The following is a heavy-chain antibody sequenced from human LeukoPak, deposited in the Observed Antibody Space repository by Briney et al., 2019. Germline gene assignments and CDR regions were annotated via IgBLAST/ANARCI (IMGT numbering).Heavy chain of an antibody. D-gene: IGHD1-26*01. CDR2: IYHSGST. J-gene: IGHJ5*02. V-gene: IGHV4-38-2*02. CDR1: GYSTSSGYY. Sequence: SETLSLTCTVSGYSTSSGYYWGWIRQPPGKGLEWIGSIYHSGSTYYNPSLKSRVTISVDTSKNQFSLKLSSVTAADTAVYYCARVGTGSYGTPDWFDPWGQGTLVTVSS. CDR3: ARVGTGSYGTPDWFDP.